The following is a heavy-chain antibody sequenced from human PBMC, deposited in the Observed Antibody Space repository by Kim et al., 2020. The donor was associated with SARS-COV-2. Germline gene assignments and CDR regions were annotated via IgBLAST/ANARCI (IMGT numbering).Heavy chain of an antibody. Sequence: GGSLRLSCTTSGFTFTGYAMSWVRQAPGKGLEWVSSIDGSDGTTYYVDSVKGRITISRDNSKNTLYLQMNSLRADDTAVYYCMKGGWGWIWDHWGQGTRV. CDR1: GFTFTGYA. CDR3: MKGGWGWIWDH. J-gene: IGHJ4*02. V-gene: IGHV3-23*01. CDR2: IDGSDGTT. D-gene: IGHD2-2*03.